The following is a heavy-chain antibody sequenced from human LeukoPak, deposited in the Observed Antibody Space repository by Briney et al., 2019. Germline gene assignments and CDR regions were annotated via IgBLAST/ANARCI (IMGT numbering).Heavy chain of an antibody. CDR1: GFTFSSYG. D-gene: IGHD1-26*01. V-gene: IGHV3-33*06. Sequence: PGGSLRLSCAASGFTFSSYGMHWVRQAPGKGLEWVAVIWYDGSNKYYADSVKGRFTISRDNSKNTLYQQMNSLRAEDTAVYYCAKGSLVGATTPFDYWGQGTLVTVSS. J-gene: IGHJ4*02. CDR2: IWYDGSNK. CDR3: AKGSLVGATTPFDY.